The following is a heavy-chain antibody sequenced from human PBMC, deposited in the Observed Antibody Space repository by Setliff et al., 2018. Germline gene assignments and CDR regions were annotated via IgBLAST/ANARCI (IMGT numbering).Heavy chain of an antibody. CDR2: IYTSGST. Sequence: SETLSLTCTVSGGSISSGSYYWSWIRQPAGKGLEWIGRIYTSGSTNYNPSLKSRVTISVDTSKNQFSLKLSSVTAADTAVYYCARDLAAAGQEDAFDIWGQGTMVTV. D-gene: IGHD6-13*01. CDR3: ARDLAAAGQEDAFDI. J-gene: IGHJ3*02. V-gene: IGHV4-61*02. CDR1: GGSISSGSYY.